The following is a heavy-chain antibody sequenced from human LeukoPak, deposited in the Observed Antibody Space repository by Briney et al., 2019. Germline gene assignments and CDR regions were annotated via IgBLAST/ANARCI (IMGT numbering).Heavy chain of an antibody. CDR3: ARVLENYYHLDV. D-gene: IGHD3-3*01. V-gene: IGHV4-59*11. CDR2: IYESGST. CDR1: RVSINSHS. Sequence: PSETLSLTRTLSRVSINSHSWSWMRPPPGRGVEGIGFIYESGSTNYKPSLKSRVTMSLDTSKNQVSLKLNSVTAADAAVYYCARVLENYYHLDVLGKGTTVTGFS. J-gene: IGHJ6*03.